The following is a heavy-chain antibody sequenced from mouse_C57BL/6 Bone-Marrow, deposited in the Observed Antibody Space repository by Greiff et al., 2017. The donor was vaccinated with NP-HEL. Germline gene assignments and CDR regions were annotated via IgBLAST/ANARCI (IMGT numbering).Heavy chain of an antibody. Sequence: ESGGGLVKPGGSLKLSCAASGFTFSSYTMSWVRQTPEKRLEWVATISGGGGNTYYPDSVKGRFTISRDNAKNTLYLQMSSLRSEDTALYYCARHLPGDYWGQGTTLTVSS. V-gene: IGHV5-9*01. CDR2: ISGGGGNT. CDR3: ARHLPGDY. CDR1: GFTFSSYT. J-gene: IGHJ2*01.